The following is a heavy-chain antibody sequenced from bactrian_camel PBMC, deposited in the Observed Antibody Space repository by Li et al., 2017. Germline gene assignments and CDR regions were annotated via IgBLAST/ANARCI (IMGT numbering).Heavy chain of an antibody. CDR1: GEAIGYETYC. CDR3: AADNHPFFACYANTIAYAHTD. CDR2: FRRDGSA. V-gene: IGHV3S55*01. Sequence: QVQLVESGGGSVQAGGSLRLSCIYNGEAIGYETYCMAWFRQAPGKGREGVAAFRRDGSAVYLDSVKGRFTISVDNANGTLYLDMRDLKPEDTGRYICAADNHPFFACYANTIAYAHTDWGQGTQVTVS. D-gene: IGHD4*01. J-gene: IGHJ4*01.